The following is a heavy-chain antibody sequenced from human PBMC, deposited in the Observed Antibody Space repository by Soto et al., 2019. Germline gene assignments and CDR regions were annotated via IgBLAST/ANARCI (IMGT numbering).Heavy chain of an antibody. J-gene: IGHJ3*02. CDR2: IYSGGST. CDR1: GFTVSSNY. CDR3: ARDDQNQWFMDAFDI. D-gene: IGHD3-22*01. V-gene: IGHV3-53*01. Sequence: GSLRLSCAASGFTVSSNYMSWVRQAPGKGLEWVSVIYSGGSTYYADSVKGRFTISRDNSKNTLYLQMNSLRAEDTAVYYCARDDQNQWFMDAFDIWGQGTMVTVSS.